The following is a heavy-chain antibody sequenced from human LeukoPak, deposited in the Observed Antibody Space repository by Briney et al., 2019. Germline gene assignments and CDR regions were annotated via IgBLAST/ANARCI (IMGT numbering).Heavy chain of an antibody. J-gene: IGHJ5*02. CDR2: INPNSGGT. V-gene: IGHV1-2*02. CDR3: ARELGGSGSYYNGNWFDP. Sequence: ASVKVSCKASGYTFTGYYMHWVRQAPGQGLEWMGWINPNSGGTNYAQKFQGRVTMTRDTSISTAYMELSRLRSDDTAVYYRARELGGSGSYYNGNWFDPWGQGTLVTVSS. CDR1: GYTFTGYY. D-gene: IGHD3-10*01.